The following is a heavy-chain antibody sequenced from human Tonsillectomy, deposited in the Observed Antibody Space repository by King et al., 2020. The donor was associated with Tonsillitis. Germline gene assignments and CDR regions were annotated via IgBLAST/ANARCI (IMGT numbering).Heavy chain of an antibody. CDR1: GFTFSDYY. Sequence: VQLVESGGGLVKPGGSLRLSCAASGFTFSDYYMSGIRPAPGKGLEWGSYISSSSSYTNYADSVKGRFTISRDNAKNSRYLQMNSLRAEDTAVYYCARQDNYCSGGSGYSSHFDYWGQGTLVTVSS. J-gene: IGHJ4*02. CDR3: ARQDNYCSGGSGYSSHFDY. D-gene: IGHD2-15*01. V-gene: IGHV3-11*05. CDR2: ISSSSSYT.